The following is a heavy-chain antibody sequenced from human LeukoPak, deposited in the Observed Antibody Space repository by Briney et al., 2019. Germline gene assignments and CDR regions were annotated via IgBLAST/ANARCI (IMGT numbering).Heavy chain of an antibody. D-gene: IGHD3-16*02. CDR1: GYSFTSYW. V-gene: IGHV5-51*01. CDR3: ARLADDYVWGSYRTVGYFDY. Sequence: GESLKISCKGSGYSFTSYWIGWVRQMPGKGLEWMGIIYPGDSDTRYSPSFQGQVTISADKSISTAYLQWSSLKASDTAMYYCARLADDYVWGSYRTVGYFDYWGQGTLVTVSP. J-gene: IGHJ4*02. CDR2: IYPGDSDT.